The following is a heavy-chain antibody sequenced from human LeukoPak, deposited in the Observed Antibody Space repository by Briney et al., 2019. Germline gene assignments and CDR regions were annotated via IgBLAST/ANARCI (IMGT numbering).Heavy chain of an antibody. CDR1: ADSLSSGGHY. CDR2: IHHSGRS. V-gene: IGHV4-31*03. CDR3: ARGGNRSGGFYFDY. Sequence: SQTLSLTCTVSADSLSSGGHYWAWIRQFPGKGLESIGFIHHSGRSRHNPSLKDRVAISVDTSRKQFALKLSSVTAADTAMYYCARGGNRSGGFYFDYWGQGIQVIVSS. J-gene: IGHJ4*02.